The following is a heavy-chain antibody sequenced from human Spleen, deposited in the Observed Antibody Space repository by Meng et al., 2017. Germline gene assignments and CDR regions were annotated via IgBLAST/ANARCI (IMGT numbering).Heavy chain of an antibody. J-gene: IGHJ6*02. CDR2: MNPNRGDT. V-gene: IGHV1-8*01. CDR3: ARVWCSSTSCYYYYYGMDV. CDR1: GYTFTDYD. Sequence: ASVKVSCKASGYTFTDYDINWVRQATGQGLEWMGWMNPNRGDTGYAQKFQGRVTMTRNNSISTVYMELSSLRSEDTAVYYCARVWCSSTSCYYYYYGMDVWGQGTTVTVSS. D-gene: IGHD2-2*01.